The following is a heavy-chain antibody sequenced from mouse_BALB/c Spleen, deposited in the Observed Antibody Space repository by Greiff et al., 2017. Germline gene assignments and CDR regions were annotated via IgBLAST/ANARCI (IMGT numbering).Heavy chain of an antibody. CDR3: VRRGDGYYYAMDY. CDR2: IRSKSNNYAT. J-gene: IGHJ4*01. V-gene: IGHV10-1*02. Sequence: EVQLVESGGGLVQPKGSLKLSCAASGFTFNTYAMNWVRQAPGKGLEWVARIRSKSNNYATYYADSVKDRFTISRDDSQSMLYLQMNNLKTEDTAMYYCVRRGDGYYYAMDYWGQGTSVTVSS. CDR1: GFTFNTYA. D-gene: IGHD2-3*01.